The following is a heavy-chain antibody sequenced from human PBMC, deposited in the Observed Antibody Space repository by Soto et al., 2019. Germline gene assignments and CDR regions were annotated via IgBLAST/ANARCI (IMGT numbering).Heavy chain of an antibody. D-gene: IGHD1-26*01. CDR1: RFTFSSYA. Sequence: EVQLLESGGGLVQPGGSLRLSCAASRFTFSSYAMRWVRQAPGKGLEWVSAISGSGDSTYYADSVKGRFTTSRDNSKNTLYLQMNSLRAEDTAVYYCARRGSGSYYDYWGQGTLVTVSS. J-gene: IGHJ4*02. V-gene: IGHV3-23*01. CDR3: ARRGSGSYYDY. CDR2: ISGSGDST.